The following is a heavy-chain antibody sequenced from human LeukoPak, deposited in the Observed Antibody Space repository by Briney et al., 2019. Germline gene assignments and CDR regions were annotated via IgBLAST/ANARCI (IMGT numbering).Heavy chain of an antibody. V-gene: IGHV4-59*01. CDR1: GGSISSYY. J-gene: IGHJ5*02. CDR2: IYYSGST. CDR3: ARGVSLLWFGDVRWFDP. D-gene: IGHD3-10*01. Sequence: SETLSLTCTVSGGSISSYYWSWIRQPPGKGLEWIGYIYYSGSTNYNPSLKSRVTISVDTSKNQFSLKLSPVTAADTAVYYCARGVSLLWFGDVRWFDPWGQGTLVTVSS.